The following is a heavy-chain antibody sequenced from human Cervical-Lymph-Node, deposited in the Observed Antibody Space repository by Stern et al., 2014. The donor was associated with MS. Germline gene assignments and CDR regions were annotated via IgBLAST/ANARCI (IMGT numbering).Heavy chain of an antibody. V-gene: IGHV3-33*01. CDR1: GFDFRLYG. CDR2: IWFDGRNK. CDR3: ARVPSWWQTGFDY. J-gene: IGHJ4*02. Sequence: VHLVESGGGVVQPERSLRLSCAASGFDFRLYGMQWVRQTPGKGLEWVAGIWFDGRNKNYADSGKGRFTISRDNSNNTLDLQMNSLRAADTAVYYFARVPSWWQTGFDYWGQGPLVTVSS. D-gene: IGHD7-27*01.